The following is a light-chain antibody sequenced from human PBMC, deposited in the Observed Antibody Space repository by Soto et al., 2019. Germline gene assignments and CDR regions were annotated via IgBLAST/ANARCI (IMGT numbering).Light chain of an antibody. CDR2: AAS. J-gene: IGKJ4*01. CDR3: QQYGSAPFT. V-gene: IGKV3-20*01. Sequence: EVVLTQSPGTLSLSPGERATLSCGASQTVTTSQLTWFQQKPGPAPRLLIYAASIMAAGIPDRFSGSGSGTDFTLTISRLEPEDFAVYYCQQYGSAPFTFGGGTKVEIK. CDR1: QTVTTSQ.